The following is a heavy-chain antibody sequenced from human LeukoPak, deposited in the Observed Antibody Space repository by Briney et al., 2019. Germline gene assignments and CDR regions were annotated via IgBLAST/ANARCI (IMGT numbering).Heavy chain of an antibody. CDR2: IGSDNKP. J-gene: IGHJ3*02. Sequence: PGGSLRLSCEASGFTFSAYAMTWVRQAPGKGLEWVSSIGSDNKPHYSESVKGRFAISRDNARNSLYLQMNSLRAEDTAVYYCARKNDFEIWGQGTLVTVSS. D-gene: IGHD2/OR15-2a*01. V-gene: IGHV3-69-1*01. CDR3: ARKNDFEI. CDR1: GFTFSAYA.